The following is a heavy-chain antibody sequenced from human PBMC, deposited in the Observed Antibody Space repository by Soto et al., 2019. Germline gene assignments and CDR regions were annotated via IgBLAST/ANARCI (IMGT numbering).Heavy chain of an antibody. V-gene: IGHV2-5*02. Sequence: QITLKESGPTLVKPTQTLTLTCTFSGFSLRTSGVGVGWIRQPPGKALEWLALIYWDDDKRYSPSLKSRLTITKDNSKKQVVLTMTNMDPVDTATYDCAQRLGSYYAFDYWGQGTLVTGSS. CDR2: IYWDDDK. D-gene: IGHD1-26*01. CDR1: GFSLRTSGVG. CDR3: AQRLGSYYAFDY. J-gene: IGHJ4*02.